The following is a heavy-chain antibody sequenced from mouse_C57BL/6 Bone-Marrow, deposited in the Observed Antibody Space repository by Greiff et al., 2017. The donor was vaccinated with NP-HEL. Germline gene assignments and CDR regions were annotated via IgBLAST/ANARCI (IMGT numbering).Heavy chain of an antibody. V-gene: IGHV2-6*01. CDR1: GFSLTSYG. Sequence: QVQLQQSGPGLVAPSQSLSITCTVSGFSLTSYGVDWVRQSPGKGLEWLGVIWGVGSTNYNSALKSRLSISKDNSKSQVFLKMNSLQTDDTAMYYCAIEGYGSSHDYYAMDYWGQGTSVTVSS. CDR2: IWGVGST. CDR3: AIEGYGSSHDYYAMDY. D-gene: IGHD1-1*01. J-gene: IGHJ4*01.